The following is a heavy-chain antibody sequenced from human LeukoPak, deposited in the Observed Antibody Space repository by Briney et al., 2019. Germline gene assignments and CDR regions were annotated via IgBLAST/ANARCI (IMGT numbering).Heavy chain of an antibody. J-gene: IGHJ5*02. Sequence: SETLSLTCTVSGGSVSSYFWSWIRQPPGKGLEWIGYIYYSGSTYYNPSLKCRVTISVDTSKNQFSLNLRSLTAADTAVYYCARTIFGVVIMGGGWFDPWGQGTLVTVSS. CDR3: ARTIFGVVIMGGGWFDP. CDR2: IYYSGST. V-gene: IGHV4-59*08. CDR1: GGSVSSYF. D-gene: IGHD3-3*01.